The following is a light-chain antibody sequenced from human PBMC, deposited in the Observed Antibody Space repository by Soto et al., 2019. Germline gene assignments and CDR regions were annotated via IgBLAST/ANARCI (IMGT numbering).Light chain of an antibody. CDR2: SAS. J-gene: IGKJ2*01. V-gene: IGKV4-1*01. Sequence: DIVMTQSPDSLAVSLGERATINCKSSQSVLYSSNNKNYLAWYQQKPGQPPKLLIYSASTRESGIPHRFSGSRCWTDFTPTISSLQAEDVAVYYCQQYYSTPLYTFGQGTKLEIK. CDR3: QQYYSTPLYT. CDR1: QSVLYSSNNKNY.